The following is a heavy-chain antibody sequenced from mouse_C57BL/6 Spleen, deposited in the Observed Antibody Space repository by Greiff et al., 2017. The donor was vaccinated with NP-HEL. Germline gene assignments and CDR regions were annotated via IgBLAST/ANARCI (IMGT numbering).Heavy chain of an antibody. J-gene: IGHJ4*01. Sequence: EVMLVESGGDLVKPGGSLKLSCAASGFTFSSYGMSWVRQTPDKRLEWVATISSGGSYTYYPDSVKGRFTISRDNAKNTPYLQMSSLKSEDTAMYYGARHEGGYYGSSCAMDYWGQGTSVTVSS. CDR3: ARHEGGYYGSSCAMDY. CDR1: GFTFSSYG. CDR2: ISSGGSYT. D-gene: IGHD1-1*01. V-gene: IGHV5-6*01.